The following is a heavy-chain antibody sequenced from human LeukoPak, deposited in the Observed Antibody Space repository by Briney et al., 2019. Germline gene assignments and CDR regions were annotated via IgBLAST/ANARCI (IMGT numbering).Heavy chain of an antibody. J-gene: IGHJ4*02. Sequence: PGGSLRLSCAASGFTFSSYAMSWVRQAPGEGREWGSAISGSGGSTYYADSVKGRFTISRDNSKNTLYLQMNSLRAEDTAVYYCAKSAQRGYSYGYYWGQGTLVTASS. CDR3: AKSAQRGYSYGYY. CDR1: GFTFSSYA. D-gene: IGHD5-18*01. CDR2: ISGSGGST. V-gene: IGHV3-23*01.